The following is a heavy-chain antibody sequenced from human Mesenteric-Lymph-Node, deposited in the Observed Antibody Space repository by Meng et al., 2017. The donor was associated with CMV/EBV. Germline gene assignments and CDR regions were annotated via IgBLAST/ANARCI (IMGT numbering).Heavy chain of an antibody. CDR3: ATSRYGGSETRYYFYYPMDV. V-gene: IGHV1-69*10. D-gene: IGHD3-10*01. Sequence: SVKVSCKASGGTFSSYAISWVRQAPGQGLEWMGGIIPILGIANYAQKFQGRVTITADKSTSTAYMELSSLRSEDTAVYYCATSRYGGSETRYYFYYPMDVWGQGTTVTVSS. CDR2: IIPILGIA. J-gene: IGHJ6*02. CDR1: GGTFSSYA.